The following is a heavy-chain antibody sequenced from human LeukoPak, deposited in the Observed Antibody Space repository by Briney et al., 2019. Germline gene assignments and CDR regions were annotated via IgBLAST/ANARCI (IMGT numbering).Heavy chain of an antibody. J-gene: IGHJ4*02. CDR3: ARKLGPGYFDY. Sequence: ASVKVSRKASGYTFTSYDINWVRQATGQGLEWMGWMNPNSGNTGYAQKFQGRVTMTRDTSTSTVYMELSSLRSEDTAVYYCARKLGPGYFDYWGQGTLVTVSS. D-gene: IGHD7-27*01. CDR1: GYTFTSYD. V-gene: IGHV1-8*02. CDR2: MNPNSGNT.